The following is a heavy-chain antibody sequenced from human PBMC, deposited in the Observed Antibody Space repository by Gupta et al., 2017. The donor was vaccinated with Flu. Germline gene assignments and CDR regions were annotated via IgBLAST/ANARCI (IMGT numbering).Heavy chain of an antibody. CDR2: IYYSGST. Sequence: QVQLQESGPGLVTPSETLSLTCTVSGGSISTDYWSWIRQPPGKGLEWIGYIYYSGSTNYNPSLKSRVTISVDTSKNQFSLKLSSVTAADTAVYYCARTSGSYPYYFDYWGQGTLVTVSS. V-gene: IGHV4-59*01. J-gene: IGHJ4*02. CDR3: ARTSGSYPYYFDY. CDR1: GGSISTDY. D-gene: IGHD1-26*01.